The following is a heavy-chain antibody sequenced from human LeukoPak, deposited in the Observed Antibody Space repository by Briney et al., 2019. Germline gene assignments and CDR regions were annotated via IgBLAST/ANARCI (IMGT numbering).Heavy chain of an antibody. CDR1: GFTFSLYW. D-gene: IGHD3-16*01. Sequence: GGSLRLSCAASGFTFSLYWMTWVRQSPGKGLEWVADINPDGTQRYSVDSLKGRFTISRDNAKNSLFLHLNSLRVDDTATYYCVRQMIRFWFDPWGQGTRVTVSS. J-gene: IGHJ5*02. CDR3: VRQMIRFWFDP. CDR2: INPDGTQR. V-gene: IGHV3-7*01.